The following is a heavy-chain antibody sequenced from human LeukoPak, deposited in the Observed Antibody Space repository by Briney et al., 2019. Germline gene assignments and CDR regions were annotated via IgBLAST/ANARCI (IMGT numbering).Heavy chain of an antibody. CDR1: GGTFSSYA. Sequence: VKVSCKASGGTFSSYAISWVRQAPGQGLEWMGGIIPIFGTANYAQKFQGRVTITADESTSTAYMELSSLRSEDTAVYYCARGGGCGGDCYTQHYYYYYGMDVWGQGTTVTVSS. J-gene: IGHJ6*02. CDR2: IIPIFGTA. V-gene: IGHV1-69*13. CDR3: ARGGGCGGDCYTQHYYYYYGMDV. D-gene: IGHD2-21*02.